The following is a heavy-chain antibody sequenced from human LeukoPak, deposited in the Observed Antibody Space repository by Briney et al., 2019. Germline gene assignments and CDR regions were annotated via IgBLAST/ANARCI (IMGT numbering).Heavy chain of an antibody. CDR3: AKEDIVARKFDP. Sequence: GGSLRLSCTASGFTFSNYAMRWVRQAPGKGLEWVSAISGSGDSPYYADSVKGRFTISRDNLKNTLYLQMYSLRAEDTAVYYCAKEDIVARKFDPWGQGTLVTVSS. CDR1: GFTFSNYA. V-gene: IGHV3-23*01. D-gene: IGHD5-12*01. J-gene: IGHJ5*02. CDR2: ISGSGDSP.